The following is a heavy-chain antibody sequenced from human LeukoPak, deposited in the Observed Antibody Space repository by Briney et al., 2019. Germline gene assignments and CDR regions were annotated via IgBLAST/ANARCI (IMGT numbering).Heavy chain of an antibody. J-gene: IGHJ3*01. CDR1: GFTFSSYS. V-gene: IGHV3-48*01. D-gene: IGHD5-12*01. CDR2: ISSSSSTI. Sequence: GGSLRLSCAASGFTFSSYSMNWVRQAPGKGLEWVSYISSSSSTIYYADSVKGRFTISRDNSKNTLYLQMNSLRGDDTAVYYCAKGYRGYDYAFGVWGQGTMVTVSS. CDR3: AKGYRGYDYAFGV.